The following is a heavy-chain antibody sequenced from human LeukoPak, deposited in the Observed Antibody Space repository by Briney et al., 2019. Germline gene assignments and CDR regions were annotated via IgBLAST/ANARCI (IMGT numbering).Heavy chain of an antibody. V-gene: IGHV1-18*01. CDR3: ARGPRDPSGYFDY. J-gene: IGHJ4*02. CDR1: GGTFSSYA. CDR2: MSVYNGNT. D-gene: IGHD6-25*01. Sequence: ASVKVSCKASGGTFSSYAISWVRQAPGQGLEWLGWMSVYNGNTNYAQKHQGRVAMTIDTSTSTAYMELRSLRSDDTALYYCARGPRDPSGYFDYWGQGTLVTVSS.